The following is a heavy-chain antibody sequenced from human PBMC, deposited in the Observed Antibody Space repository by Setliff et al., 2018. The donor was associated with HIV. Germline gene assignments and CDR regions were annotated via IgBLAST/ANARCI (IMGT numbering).Heavy chain of an antibody. CDR2: IYYSGST. CDR3: ARAPITIFGVIIIPVYFDY. D-gene: IGHD3-3*01. J-gene: IGHJ4*02. CDR1: GGSISSYY. V-gene: IGHV4-59*08. Sequence: SETLSLTCTVSGGSISSYYWSWIRQPPGKGLEWIGYIYYSGSTNYNPSLKSRLTISVDTSKNQFSLKLSSVTAADTAVYYCARAPITIFGVIIIPVYFDYWGQGTLVTVSS.